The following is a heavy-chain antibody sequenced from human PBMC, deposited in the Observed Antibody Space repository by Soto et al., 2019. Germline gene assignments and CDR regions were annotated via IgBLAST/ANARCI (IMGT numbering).Heavy chain of an antibody. CDR2: INHSGST. Sequence: SETLSLTCTVYGGSFSGYYWSWIRQPPGKGLEWIGEINHSGSTNYNPSLKSRVTISVDTSKNQFSLKLSSVTAADTAVYYCARGLTIFGVVIIPPYYYYGMDVWGQGTTVTVSS. D-gene: IGHD3-3*01. CDR1: GGSFSGYY. CDR3: ARGLTIFGVVIIPPYYYYGMDV. J-gene: IGHJ6*02. V-gene: IGHV4-34*01.